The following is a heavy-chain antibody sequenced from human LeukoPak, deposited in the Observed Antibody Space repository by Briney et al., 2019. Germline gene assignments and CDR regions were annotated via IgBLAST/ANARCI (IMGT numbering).Heavy chain of an antibody. J-gene: IGHJ4*02. D-gene: IGHD2-8*01. CDR2: MYSGGDT. V-gene: IGHV3-53*01. CDR1: GFTISSTY. Sequence: GGSLRLSCAASGFTISSTYINWVRQSPGKGLEWVSIMYSGGDTYYADAVKGRFTISRDNSKSTVHLQMNSLRGEDTAVYYCAGGTIGAFHFGFWGQGTLVTVSS. CDR3: AGGTIGAFHFGF.